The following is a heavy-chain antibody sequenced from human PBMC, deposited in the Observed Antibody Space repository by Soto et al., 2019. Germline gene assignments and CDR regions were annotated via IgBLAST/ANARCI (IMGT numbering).Heavy chain of an antibody. CDR3: AKSDWWIQLWLRDKDGFDF. CDR2: ISGSGGST. CDR1: GFTFSSYA. D-gene: IGHD5-18*01. J-gene: IGHJ3*01. Sequence: EVQLLESGGGLVQPGGSLRLSCAASGFTFSSYAMSWVRQAPGKGLEWVSAISGSGGSTYYADSVKGRFTISRDNSKNRLYLQMNCLRAEDTGVYYCAKSDWWIQLWLRDKDGFDFWGQGTKVTGSS. V-gene: IGHV3-23*01.